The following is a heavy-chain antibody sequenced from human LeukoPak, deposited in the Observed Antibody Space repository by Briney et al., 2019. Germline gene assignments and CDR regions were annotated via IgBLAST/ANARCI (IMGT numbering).Heavy chain of an antibody. CDR1: GFTFSSYA. CDR3: ARGSHSSSWPFDY. V-gene: IGHV3-30-3*01. D-gene: IGHD6-13*01. J-gene: IGHJ4*02. Sequence: QPGRSLRLSCAASGFTFSSYAMHWVSQAPGKGLEWVAVISYDGSNKYYADSVKGRFTISRDNSKNTLYLQMNSLRAEDTAVYYCARGSHSSSWPFDYWGQGTLVTVSS. CDR2: ISYDGSNK.